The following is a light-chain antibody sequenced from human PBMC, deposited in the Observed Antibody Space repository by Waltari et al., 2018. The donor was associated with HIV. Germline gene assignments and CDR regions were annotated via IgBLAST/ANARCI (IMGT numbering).Light chain of an antibody. CDR2: AAS. CDR3: QQYNSFPRT. CDR1: QGINNW. V-gene: IGKV1D-16*01. J-gene: IGKJ1*01. Sequence: DIQMTQSPSSLSASVGDRVTITCRASQGINNWLAWYQQKPEKAPKSLIFAASSLQSGVPSRFSGTGSGTDFTLTINNLQPEDVATYYYQQYNSFPRTFGQGTKVEIK.